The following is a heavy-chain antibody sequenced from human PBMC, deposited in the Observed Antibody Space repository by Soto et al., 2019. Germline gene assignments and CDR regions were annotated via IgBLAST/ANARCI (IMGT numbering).Heavy chain of an antibody. CDR2: IYHSGST. CDR1: GGSISSDNDS. V-gene: IGHV4-30-2*01. Sequence: QLQLQESGSGLVTPSQTLSLTCAVSGGSISSDNDSWSWIQQPPGKGLEWIAYIYHSGSTYYNPSLESRVTMSVDRSKNQFSLRLSSVTAADTAVYYCARANYSHGMDVWGQGTTVTVSS. CDR3: ARANYSHGMDV. J-gene: IGHJ6*02. D-gene: IGHD2-21*01.